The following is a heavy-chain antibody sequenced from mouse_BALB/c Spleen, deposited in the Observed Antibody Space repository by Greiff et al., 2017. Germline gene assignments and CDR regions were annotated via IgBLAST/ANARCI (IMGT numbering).Heavy chain of an antibody. CDR1: GFTFSSYA. D-gene: IGHD3-2*01. V-gene: IGHV5-9-4*01. CDR3: ARDRALSDSSGFPWFAY. Sequence: EVKLVESGGGLVKPGGSLKLSCAASGFTFSSYAMSWVRQSPEKRLEWVAEISSGGSYTYYPDTVTGRFTISRDNAKNTLYLEMSSLRSEDTAMYYCARDRALSDSSGFPWFAYWGQGTLVTVSA. CDR2: ISSGGSYT. J-gene: IGHJ3*01.